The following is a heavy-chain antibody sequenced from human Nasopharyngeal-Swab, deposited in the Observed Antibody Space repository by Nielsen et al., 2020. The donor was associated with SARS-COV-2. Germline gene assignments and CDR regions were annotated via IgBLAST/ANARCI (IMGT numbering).Heavy chain of an antibody. CDR2: ISHDGSKK. Sequence: GGSLRLSCAASGFMFSSYAMHWVRQAPGKGLEWVAIISHDGSKKYYADSAKGRFTVSRDDSRDTLFLQMNSLRVEDTAVYYCARDRRGLEGSDYWVQGTLVTVSS. J-gene: IGHJ4*02. V-gene: IGHV3-30*04. CDR3: ARDRRGLEGSDY. D-gene: IGHD3-22*01. CDR1: GFMFSSYA.